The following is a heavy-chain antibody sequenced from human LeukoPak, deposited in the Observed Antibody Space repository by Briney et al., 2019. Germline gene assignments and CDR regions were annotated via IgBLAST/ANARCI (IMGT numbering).Heavy chain of an antibody. Sequence: ASVKVSCKASGYTFTDYYIHWVRQAPGQGLEWMGWMNPNSGNTGYAQKFQGRVTMTRNTSISTAYMELSSLRSEDTAVYYCARGLFPSDAFDIWGQGTMVTVSS. V-gene: IGHV1-8*02. J-gene: IGHJ3*02. CDR2: MNPNSGNT. CDR3: ARGLFPSDAFDI. CDR1: GYTFTDYY.